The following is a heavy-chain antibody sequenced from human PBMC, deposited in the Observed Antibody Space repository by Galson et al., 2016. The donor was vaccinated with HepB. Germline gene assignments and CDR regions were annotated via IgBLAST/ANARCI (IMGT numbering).Heavy chain of an antibody. CDR1: EVTFDYYA. V-gene: IGHV3-9*01. CDR2: YSCHSGSI. J-gene: IGHJ6*02. Sequence: SLRLPCPASEVTFDYYAMYCVLQAPGKGLYWVSGYSCHSGSIGHADSVKGRFTISRDNAKNSLYLQMNSLRAEDTALYYCAKGRSGGNPFFFYAMDVWGQGTTVTVSS. CDR3: AKGRSGGNPFFFYAMDV. D-gene: IGHD4-23*01.